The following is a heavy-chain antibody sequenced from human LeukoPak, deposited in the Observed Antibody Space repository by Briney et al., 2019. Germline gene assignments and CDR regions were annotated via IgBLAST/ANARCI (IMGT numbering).Heavy chain of an antibody. CDR3: ARDGYCGGDCYSKVGGFDY. CDR2: MWYDGSNK. Sequence: GGSLRLSCAASGFTFSSYGMHWVRQAPGKGLEWVAVMWYDGSNKYYADSVKGRFTISRDNSKNTLYLQMDSLRAEDTAVYYCARDGYCGGDCYSKVGGFDYWGQGTLVTVSS. CDR1: GFTFSSYG. J-gene: IGHJ4*02. V-gene: IGHV3-33*01. D-gene: IGHD2-21*02.